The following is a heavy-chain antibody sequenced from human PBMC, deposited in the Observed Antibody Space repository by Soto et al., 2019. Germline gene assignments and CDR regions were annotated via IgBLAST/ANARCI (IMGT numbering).Heavy chain of an antibody. Sequence: GGSLRLSCAASGFTFSSYAMHWVRQAPGKGLEWVAVISYDGSNKYYADSVKGRFTISRDNSKNTLYLQMNSLRAEDTAVYYCARPRDWSSPEQYYGMDVWGQGTTVTVSS. V-gene: IGHV3-30-3*01. CDR3: ARPRDWSSPEQYYGMDV. CDR2: ISYDGSNK. J-gene: IGHJ6*02. CDR1: GFTFSSYA. D-gene: IGHD1-26*01.